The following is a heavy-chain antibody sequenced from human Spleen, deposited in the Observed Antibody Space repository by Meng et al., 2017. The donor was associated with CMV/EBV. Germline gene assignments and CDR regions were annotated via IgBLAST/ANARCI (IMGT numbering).Heavy chain of an antibody. Sequence: GGSLRLSCAASGFSFSNYGMHWVRQAPGKGLEWVAIIGYDGSKKHYADSVKGRFTISRDSSKNTLQLQMDSLRAEDTAVYYCTKDKGLRYLEWLGGRGQGTLVTVSS. CDR2: IGYDGSKK. V-gene: IGHV3-30*02. J-gene: IGHJ4*02. D-gene: IGHD3-3*01. CDR1: GFSFSNYG. CDR3: TKDKGLRYLEWLGG.